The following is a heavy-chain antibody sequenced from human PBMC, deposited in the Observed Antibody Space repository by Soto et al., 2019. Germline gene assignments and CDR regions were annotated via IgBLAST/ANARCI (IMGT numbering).Heavy chain of an antibody. Sequence: SETLSLTCTVSGGSISSYYWSWIRQPPGKGLEWIGYIYYSGSTNYNPSLKSRVTISVDTSKNQFSLKLSSVTAADTAVYYCARAAAYGKNERGRFAPWGQGTLVTVSS. CDR1: GGSISSYY. J-gene: IGHJ5*02. D-gene: IGHD1-1*01. CDR2: IYYSGST. CDR3: ARAAAYGKNERGRFAP. V-gene: IGHV4-59*01.